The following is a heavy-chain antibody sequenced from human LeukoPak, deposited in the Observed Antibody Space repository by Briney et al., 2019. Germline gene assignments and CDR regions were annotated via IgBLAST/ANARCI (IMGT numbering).Heavy chain of an antibody. Sequence: SETLSLTCTVSGGSTNSGDYFWSWIRQPPGKGLEWIGYIYFSGTTYYNPSLRSRVTISVDMSKNQFSLNLRSVSAADTAVYFCARETMAGHFDYWGHGTLVTVSS. V-gene: IGHV4-30-4*01. CDR1: GGSTNSGDYF. CDR2: IYFSGTT. CDR3: ARETMAGHFDY. D-gene: IGHD6-19*01. J-gene: IGHJ4*01.